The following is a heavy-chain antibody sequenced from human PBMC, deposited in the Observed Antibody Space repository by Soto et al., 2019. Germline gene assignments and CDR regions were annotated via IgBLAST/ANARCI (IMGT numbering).Heavy chain of an antibody. V-gene: IGHV1-8*01. Sequence: QVQLVQSGAEVKRPGASVKVSCKASGYTFTSLDINWVRQASGQGLEWIGWMNPYSHTGFAQKFQGRVTVTRDTSISTVYLELGDLKFEDTATYYCARYEIGGGFTSWGQGTPVTVSS. CDR3: ARYEIGGGFTS. CDR2: MNPYSHT. J-gene: IGHJ5*02. D-gene: IGHD2-8*01. CDR1: GYTFTSLD.